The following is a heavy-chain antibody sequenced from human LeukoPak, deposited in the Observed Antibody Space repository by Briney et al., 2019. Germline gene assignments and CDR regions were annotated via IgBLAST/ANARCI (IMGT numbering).Heavy chain of an antibody. D-gene: IGHD2-2*01. CDR2: ISWNSGSI. CDR3: AKDHCSSTSCHFDY. J-gene: IGHJ4*02. CDR1: GFTFDNYA. V-gene: IGHV3-9*01. Sequence: GGSLRLSCAASGFTFDNYAMHWVRQAPGKGLEGVSGISWNSGSIDYADSVKGRFTISRDNAKNSLYLQMNSLRAEDTALYYCAKDHCSSTSCHFDYWGQGTLVTVSS.